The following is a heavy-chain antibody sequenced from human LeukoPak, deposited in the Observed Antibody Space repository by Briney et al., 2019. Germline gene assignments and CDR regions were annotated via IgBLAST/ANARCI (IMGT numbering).Heavy chain of an antibody. CDR2: IIPIFGTA. J-gene: IGHJ4*02. Sequence: EASVKVSCKASGGTFSSYAIGWVRQAPGQGLEWMGGIIPIFGTANYAQKFQGRVTITADESTSTAYMELSSLRSEDKAVYYCARDAISHEYYFDYWGQGTLVTVSS. V-gene: IGHV1-69*13. CDR1: GGTFSSYA. CDR3: ARDAISHEYYFDY.